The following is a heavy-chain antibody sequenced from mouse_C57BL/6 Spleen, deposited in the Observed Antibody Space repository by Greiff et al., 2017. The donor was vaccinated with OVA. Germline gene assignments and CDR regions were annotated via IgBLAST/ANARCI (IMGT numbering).Heavy chain of an antibody. Sequence: VQLKQSGPVLVKPGASVKMSCKASGYTFTDYYMNWVKQSHGKSLEWIGVINPYNGGTSYNQKFKGKATLTVDKSSSTAYMELNSLTSEDSAVYYCARKGDYLGDFDYLGQGTTLTVSS. CDR1: GYTFTDYY. D-gene: IGHD1-1*01. CDR2: INPYNGGT. J-gene: IGHJ2*01. V-gene: IGHV1-19*01. CDR3: ARKGDYLGDFDY.